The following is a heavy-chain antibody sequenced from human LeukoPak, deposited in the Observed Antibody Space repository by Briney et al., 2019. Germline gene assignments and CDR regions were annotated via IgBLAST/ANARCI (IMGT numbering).Heavy chain of an antibody. D-gene: IGHD2-2*01. CDR1: GFTVSSNY. Sequence: GGSLRLSCAASGFTVSSNYMTWVRQAPGKGLEWVSVIYSGGSTYYADSVKGRFTISRDNSKNTLYLQMNSLTAEDTAVYYCARDVYRGSYGMDVWGQGTTVTVSS. J-gene: IGHJ6*02. V-gene: IGHV3-53*01. CDR3: ARDVYRGSYGMDV. CDR2: IYSGGST.